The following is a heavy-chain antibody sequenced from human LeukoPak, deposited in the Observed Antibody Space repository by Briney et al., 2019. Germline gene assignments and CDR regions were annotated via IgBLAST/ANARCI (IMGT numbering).Heavy chain of an antibody. CDR3: ARDNPEAYCSGGSCYNTGDAFDI. CDR1: GFTFSSYW. D-gene: IGHD2-15*01. J-gene: IGHJ3*02. Sequence: GGSLRLSCAASGFTFSSYWMSWVRQAPGKGLECVANIKEDGSEKYCVDSVKGRFTISRDNAKNSLYLQMNSLRAEDTAVYYCARDNPEAYCSGGSCYNTGDAFDIWGQGTMVTVSS. V-gene: IGHV3-7*01. CDR2: IKEDGSEK.